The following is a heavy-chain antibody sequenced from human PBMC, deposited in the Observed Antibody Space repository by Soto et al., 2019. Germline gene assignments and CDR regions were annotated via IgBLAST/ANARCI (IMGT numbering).Heavy chain of an antibody. Sequence: QVQLVQSGAEVKKPGSSVKVSCKASGGTFSSYAISWVRQAPGQGLEWMGGIIPISDTTTYAQKFQGRVTITGDESTRTAYMELSSLRSEDTAVYYCATSQGSSTSLEIYYYYYYGMDVWGQGTTVTVSS. D-gene: IGHD2-2*01. V-gene: IGHV1-69*01. CDR3: ATSQGSSTSLEIYYYYYYGMDV. CDR1: GGTFSSYA. CDR2: IIPISDTT. J-gene: IGHJ6*02.